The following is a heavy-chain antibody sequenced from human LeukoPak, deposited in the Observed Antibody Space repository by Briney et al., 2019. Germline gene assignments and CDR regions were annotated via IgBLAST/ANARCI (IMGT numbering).Heavy chain of an antibody. CDR3: VRGSTLRHYQY. CDR2: VYYSGST. CDR1: GGSISSGNW. Sequence: PSETLSLTCAVSGGSISSGNWWSWVRRPPGKGLEWIGSVYYSGSTYYNPSLKSRVTVSVDTSKNQFSLNLSSVTAADTAVYYCVRGSTLRHYQYWGQGTLVTVSS. V-gene: IGHV4-39*01. D-gene: IGHD3-16*01. J-gene: IGHJ4*02.